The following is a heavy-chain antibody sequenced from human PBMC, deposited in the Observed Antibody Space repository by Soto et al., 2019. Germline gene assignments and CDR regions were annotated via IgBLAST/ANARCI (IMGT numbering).Heavy chain of an antibody. J-gene: IGHJ6*02. CDR2: IYYSGST. Sequence: SETLSLTCTVSGGSISSSSYYWGWIRQPPGKGLEWIGSIYYSGSTYYNPSLKSRVTISVDTSKNQFSLKLSSVTAADTAVYYCARHSWYSGYGLYYYYYGMDVWGQGTTVTVSS. CDR1: GGSISSSSYY. CDR3: ARHSWYSGYGLYYYYYGMDV. D-gene: IGHD5-12*01. V-gene: IGHV4-39*01.